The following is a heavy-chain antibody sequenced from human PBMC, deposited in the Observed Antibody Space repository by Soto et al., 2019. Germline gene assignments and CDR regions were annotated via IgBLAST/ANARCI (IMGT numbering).Heavy chain of an antibody. CDR3: ARVRVLWNYALDY. D-gene: IGHD1-7*01. J-gene: IGHJ4*02. Sequence: PGGSLRLSCAASGFTFSSYWMSWVRQAPGKGLEWVANIKQDGSEKYYVDSVKGRFTISRDNAKNSLYLQMNSLRAEDTAVYYCARVRVLWNYALDYWGQGTLVTVSS. CDR1: GFTFSSYW. CDR2: IKQDGSEK. V-gene: IGHV3-7*03.